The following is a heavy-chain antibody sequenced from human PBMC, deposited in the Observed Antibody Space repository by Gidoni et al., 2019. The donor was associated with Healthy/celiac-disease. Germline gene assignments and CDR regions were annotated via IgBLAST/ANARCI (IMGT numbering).Heavy chain of an antibody. CDR1: GLTFSNAG. Sequence: EVQLVESGGGLVRPGGSLRLSCAASGLTFSNAGTSWVRQPPEKGREWVGRIKSKTDGGTTDYAAPVKGRFTISRDDSKNTLYLQMNSLKTEDTAVDYCTTGVYDYVWGSYRDPGSTGIDYWGQGTLVTVSS. CDR2: IKSKTDGGTT. D-gene: IGHD3-16*02. V-gene: IGHV3-15*01. CDR3: TTGVYDYVWGSYRDPGSTGIDY. J-gene: IGHJ4*02.